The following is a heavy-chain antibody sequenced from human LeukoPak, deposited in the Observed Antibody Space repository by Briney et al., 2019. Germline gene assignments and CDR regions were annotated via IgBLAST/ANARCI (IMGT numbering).Heavy chain of an antibody. V-gene: IGHV3-74*01. J-gene: IGHJ6*02. Sequence: GGSLRLSCAASGFTFSSYWMHWVRQAPGKGLVWVSRINSDGSSTTYVDSVKGRFTISRDNAKNTLYLQMNSLRAEDTAVYFCARDYGRSRDYGMDVWGQGTTVTVSS. CDR1: GFTFSSYW. CDR2: INSDGSST. D-gene: IGHD3-10*01. CDR3: ARDYGRSRDYGMDV.